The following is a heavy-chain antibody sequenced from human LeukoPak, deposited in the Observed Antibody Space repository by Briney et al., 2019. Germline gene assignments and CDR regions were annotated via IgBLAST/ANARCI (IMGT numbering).Heavy chain of an antibody. J-gene: IGHJ5*02. CDR2: ISAYNGNT. CDR1: GGTFSSYA. CDR3: ARDAVIAAAGTHWFDP. V-gene: IGHV1-18*01. D-gene: IGHD6-13*01. Sequence: ASVKVSCKASGGTFSSYAISWVRQAPGQGLEWMGWISAYNGNTNYAQKLQGRVTMTTDTSTSTAYMELRSLRSDDTAVYYCARDAVIAAAGTHWFDPWGQGTLVTVSS.